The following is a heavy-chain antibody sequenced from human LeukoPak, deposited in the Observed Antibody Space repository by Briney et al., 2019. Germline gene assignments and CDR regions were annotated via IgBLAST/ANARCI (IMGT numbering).Heavy chain of an antibody. D-gene: IGHD6-19*01. CDR1: GFTFSYYS. CDR2: ISSSSGYI. V-gene: IGHV3-21*04. J-gene: IGHJ6*03. CDR3: ARGGSGWYVYYYYYMDV. Sequence: PGGSLRLSCAASGFTFSYYSMNWVRQAPGKGLEWVSSISSSSGYIYYADSVKGRFTISSDNAKNSLYLQMNSLRAEDTAVYYCARGGSGWYVYYYYYMDVWGKGTTVTISS.